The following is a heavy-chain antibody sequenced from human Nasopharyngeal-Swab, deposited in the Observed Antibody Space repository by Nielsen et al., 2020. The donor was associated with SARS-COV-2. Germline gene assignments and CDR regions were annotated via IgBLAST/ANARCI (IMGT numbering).Heavy chain of an antibody. CDR1: GFTFDDYA. Sequence: GGSLRLSCAASGFTFDDYAMHWVRQAPGKGLEWVSGISWNSGSIGYADSVKGRFTISRDNAKNSLYLQMNSLRAEDTALYYCAKALGEGGDYWGQGTLVTVSS. J-gene: IGHJ4*02. D-gene: IGHD3-16*01. CDR3: AKALGEGGDY. CDR2: ISWNSGSI. V-gene: IGHV3-9*01.